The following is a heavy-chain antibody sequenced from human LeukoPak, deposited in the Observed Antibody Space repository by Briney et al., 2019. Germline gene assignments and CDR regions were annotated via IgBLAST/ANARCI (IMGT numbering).Heavy chain of an antibody. Sequence: GASVTVSCKASGYTFTCHYMHWVRQAPGQGLEWMGWINPNSGGSYYAHKLQGRVTITRDTSIHTDYVALSRLRSDDTAVHYCAGGNYGGNRSHYYYLDVWGKGTMVTVSS. J-gene: IGHJ6*03. D-gene: IGHD4-23*01. V-gene: IGHV1-2*02. CDR1: GYTFTCHY. CDR2: INPNSGGS. CDR3: AGGNYGGNRSHYYYLDV.